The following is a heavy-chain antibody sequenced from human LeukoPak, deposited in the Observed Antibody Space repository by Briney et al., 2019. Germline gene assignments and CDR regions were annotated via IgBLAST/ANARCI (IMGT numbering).Heavy chain of an antibody. Sequence: GASVKVSCKASGYTFTSYDINWVRQATGQGLEWMGWMNPNSGNTGYAQKFQGRVTITRNTSISTAYMELSSLRSEDTAVYYCARGKLKRHLYYMDVWGKGTTVTVSS. CDR3: ARGKLKRHLYYMDV. D-gene: IGHD1-1*01. CDR1: GYTFTSYD. J-gene: IGHJ6*03. CDR2: MNPNSGNT. V-gene: IGHV1-8*03.